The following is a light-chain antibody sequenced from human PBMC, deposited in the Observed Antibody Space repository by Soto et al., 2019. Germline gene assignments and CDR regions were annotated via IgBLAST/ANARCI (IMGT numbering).Light chain of an antibody. V-gene: IGLV1-44*01. CDR3: AAWDDSLSGPV. CDR2: SNN. CDR1: SSNIGSNT. Sequence: QSVLTQPPSASGTPGQRVTISCSGSSSNIGSNTVDWYQQLPGTAPKLLIYSNNQRPSGAPDRFSGSKSDTSASLAISGLQSEDEADYYCAAWDDSLSGPVFGGGTKLTVL. J-gene: IGLJ2*01.